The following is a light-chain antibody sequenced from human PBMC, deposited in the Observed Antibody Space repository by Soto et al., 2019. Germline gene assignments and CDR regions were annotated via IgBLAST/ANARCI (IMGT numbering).Light chain of an antibody. CDR3: QHYSNLPPT. Sequence: EVVMTQSPATLSVSPGERVTLSCRASESVHRNLAWYQQKPGQGPSLLIYYASTRATGVPYRFTGSGSGTEFTLTISSLQSEDFGVYHCQHYSNLPPTFGPGTKVEIK. V-gene: IGKV3-15*01. CDR1: ESVHRN. CDR2: YAS. J-gene: IGKJ3*01.